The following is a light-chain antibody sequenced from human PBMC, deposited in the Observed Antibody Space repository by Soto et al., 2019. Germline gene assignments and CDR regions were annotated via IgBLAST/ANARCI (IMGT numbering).Light chain of an antibody. CDR3: VQGLQTPFT. CDR2: LAS. CDR1: QSLLHSDGYNS. J-gene: IGKJ3*01. Sequence: DIVMTQSPLSLPVTPGEPASISCRSSQSLLHSDGYNSLDWYLQKPGQSPQILIYLASNRGSGVPYRVSCSGSGKDFTLKISRVEAEDVGVYYCVQGLQTPFTFGPGTKVDIK. V-gene: IGKV2-28*01.